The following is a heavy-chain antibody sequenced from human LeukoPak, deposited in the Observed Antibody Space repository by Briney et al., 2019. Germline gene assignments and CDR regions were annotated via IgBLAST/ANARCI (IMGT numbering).Heavy chain of an antibody. CDR1: GYTFTSYG. J-gene: IGHJ4*02. CDR2: ISAYNGNT. Sequence: GASVKVSCKASGYTFTSYGFSWVRQAPGQGLEWMGWISAYNGNTNYAQHLQGRVTMTTDTSTTTAYMELRSLRSDDTAVYYCARGGSSSWYSPFDYWGQGTLVTVSS. CDR3: ARGGSSSWYSPFDY. V-gene: IGHV1-18*01. D-gene: IGHD6-13*01.